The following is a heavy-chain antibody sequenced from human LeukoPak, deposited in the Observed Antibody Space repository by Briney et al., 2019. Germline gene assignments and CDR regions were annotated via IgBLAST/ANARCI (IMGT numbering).Heavy chain of an antibody. J-gene: IGHJ4*02. V-gene: IGHV3-20*04. CDR3: AKSIRYFDWPLFDY. Sequence: HPGGSLRLSCAASGFTFDDYSMSWVRQAPGKGLEWVSGINWNGGSTGYADSVKGRFTISRDNAKNSLYLQMNSLRAEDTAVYYCAKSIRYFDWPLFDYWGQGTLVTVSS. CDR1: GFTFDDYS. CDR2: INWNGGST. D-gene: IGHD3-9*01.